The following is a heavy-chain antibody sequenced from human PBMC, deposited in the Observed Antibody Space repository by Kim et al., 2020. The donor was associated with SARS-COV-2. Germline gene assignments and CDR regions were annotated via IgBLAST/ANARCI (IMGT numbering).Heavy chain of an antibody. D-gene: IGHD1-26*01. CDR1: GASINTFY. Sequence: SETLSLTCSVSGASINTFYWSWLRQAPGKGLEWIGYVFQSGRTKYNPSLKSRATISLDTTKNQVSLKLKSVTAADTAIYFCARDLGISGTDFHYFYGLDV. CDR3: ARDLGISGTDFHYFYGLDV. V-gene: IGHV4-59*13. J-gene: IGHJ6*01. CDR2: VFQSGRT.